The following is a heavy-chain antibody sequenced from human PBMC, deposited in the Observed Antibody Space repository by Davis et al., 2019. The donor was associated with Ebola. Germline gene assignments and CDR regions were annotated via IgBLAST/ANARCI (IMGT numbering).Heavy chain of an antibody. J-gene: IGHJ6*02. D-gene: IGHD3-10*01. CDR3: ARDLSYSYYYHYYGMDV. V-gene: IGHV1-2*02. Sequence: ASVKVSCKASGYTFTSYYMHWLRQAPGQGLEWMGGINPISGDTNHAEKFQGRVTMTRDTYISTVYMELSRLRSDDTAVYYCARDLSYSYYYHYYGMDVWGQGTTVTVSS. CDR1: GYTFTSYY. CDR2: INPISGDT.